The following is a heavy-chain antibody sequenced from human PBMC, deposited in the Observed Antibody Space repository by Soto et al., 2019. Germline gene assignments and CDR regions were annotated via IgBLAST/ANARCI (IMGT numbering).Heavy chain of an antibody. J-gene: IGHJ4*02. V-gene: IGHV1-46*01. Sequence: QVQLVQSGAEVKKPGASVKVSCKASGYTFTSYYMHWVRQAPGQGLEWMGIINPSGGSTSYAQKLQGRVTMTRDTSTSTVYMELSSLRSEDTDVYYCARGITMVRFDYWGQGTLVTVSS. D-gene: IGHD3-10*01. CDR2: INPSGGST. CDR3: ARGITMVRFDY. CDR1: GYTFTSYY.